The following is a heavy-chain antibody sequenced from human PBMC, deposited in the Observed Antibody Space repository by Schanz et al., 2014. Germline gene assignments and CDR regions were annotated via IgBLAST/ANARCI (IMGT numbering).Heavy chain of an antibody. CDR1: GYSFTPFP. V-gene: IGHV1-3*01. Sequence: QVQLVQSWAEVKGPGASVKVSCKASGYSFTPFPIHWVRQAPGQRLEWMGWINAGTGNTEYSQKFQGRVTMTTDTSTSTAYMELRSLRSDDTAVYYCARGGYSSGWYDRDITHFDYWGQGTLVTVSS. J-gene: IGHJ4*02. D-gene: IGHD6-19*01. CDR2: INAGTGNT. CDR3: ARGGYSSGWYDRDITHFDY.